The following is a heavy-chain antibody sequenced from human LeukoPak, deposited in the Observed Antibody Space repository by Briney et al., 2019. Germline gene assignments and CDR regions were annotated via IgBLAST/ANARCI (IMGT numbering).Heavy chain of an antibody. CDR1: AGSISRYY. Sequence: PSETLSLICTVSAGSISRYYWSWIRQPPGKGLEWIGYIYYSGSTNYNPSLKSRVTISVDTSKNQFSLKLSSVTAADTAVYYCARQGGGFWYFDLWGRGTLVSVSS. J-gene: IGHJ2*01. CDR2: IYYSGST. V-gene: IGHV4-59*08. CDR3: ARQGGGFWYFDL. D-gene: IGHD2-15*01.